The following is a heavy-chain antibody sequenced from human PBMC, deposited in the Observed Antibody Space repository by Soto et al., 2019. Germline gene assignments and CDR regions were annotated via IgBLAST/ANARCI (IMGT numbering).Heavy chain of an antibody. CDR1: GFTFSSYS. CDR3: ARDRDSSSWYETPLFDY. CDR2: ISSSSSYI. D-gene: IGHD6-13*01. V-gene: IGHV3-21*01. J-gene: IGHJ4*02. Sequence: GGSLRLSCAASGFTFSSYSMNWVRQAPGKGLEWVSSISSSSSYIYYADSVKGRFTISRDNAKNSLYLQMNSLRAEDTAVYYCARDRDSSSWYETPLFDYWGQGTLVTVSS.